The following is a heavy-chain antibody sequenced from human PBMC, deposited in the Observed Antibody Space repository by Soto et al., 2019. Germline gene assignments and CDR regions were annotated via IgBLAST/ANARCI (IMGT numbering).Heavy chain of an antibody. CDR2: ISGVNSEV. Sequence: EVQLMESGGGLVQPGGSLRLSCAASGFTLSSYNMNWVRQAPGKGLEWVSFISGVNSEVFYADSVEGRFTISRDNAKNALYLQMNSLRDEDTAVYYCTRDRPPHNTGWPIFEYWGQGTLVTVSS. CDR3: TRDRPPHNTGWPIFEY. D-gene: IGHD6-19*01. V-gene: IGHV3-48*02. CDR1: GFTLSSYN. J-gene: IGHJ4*02.